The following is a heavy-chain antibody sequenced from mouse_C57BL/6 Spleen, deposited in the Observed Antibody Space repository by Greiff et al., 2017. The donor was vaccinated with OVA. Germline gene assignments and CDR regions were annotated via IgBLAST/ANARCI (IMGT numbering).Heavy chain of an antibody. V-gene: IGHV5-16*01. D-gene: IGHD2-5*01. J-gene: IGHJ2*01. CDR3: ARESNYDFDY. CDR1: GFTFSDYY. CDR2: INYDGSST. Sequence: EVKLMESEGGLVQPGSSMKLSCTASGFTFSDYYMAWVRQVPEKGLEWVANINYDGSSTYYLDSLKSRFIISRDNAKNILYLQMSSLKSEDTATYYCARESNYDFDYWGQGTTLTVSS.